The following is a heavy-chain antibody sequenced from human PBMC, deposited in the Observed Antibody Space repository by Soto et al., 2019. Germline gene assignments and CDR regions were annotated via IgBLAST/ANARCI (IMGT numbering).Heavy chain of an antibody. CDR3: AKEPTMIVVVINSNY. D-gene: IGHD3-22*01. CDR2: ISGSGGST. V-gene: IGHV3-23*01. CDR1: GFTFSSYA. J-gene: IGHJ4*02. Sequence: GGSLRLSCAASGFTFSSYAMSWVRQAPGKGLEWVSAISGSGGSTYYADSVKGRFTISRDNSKNTLYLQMNILRAEDTAVYYCAKEPTMIVVVINSNYWGQVTLVTVSS.